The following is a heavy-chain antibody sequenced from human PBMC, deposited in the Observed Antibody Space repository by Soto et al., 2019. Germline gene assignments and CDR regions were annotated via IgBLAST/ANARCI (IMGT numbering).Heavy chain of an antibody. CDR2: IYWDDDK. CDR3: AHIMITFGGVMRKDAFDI. Sequence: QITLKESGPTLVKPTQTLTLTCTFSDFSLSTSGVGVGWIRQPPGKALEWLALIYWDDDKRYSPSLKSRLTITKDTSKNQVVLTMTNMDPVGTATYYCAHIMITFGGVMRKDAFDIWGQGTMVTISS. CDR1: DFSLSTSGVG. V-gene: IGHV2-5*02. D-gene: IGHD3-16*01. J-gene: IGHJ3*02.